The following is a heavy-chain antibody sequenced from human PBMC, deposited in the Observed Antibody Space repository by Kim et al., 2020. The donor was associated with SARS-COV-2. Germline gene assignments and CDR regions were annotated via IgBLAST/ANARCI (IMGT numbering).Heavy chain of an antibody. Sequence: ASVKVSCKASGYTFTGYYMHWVRQAPGQGLEWIGRINPNSGGTNYAQKFQGRVTMTRDTSISTAYMELSRLRSDDTAVYYCARLAPPTSRYNWNVLDSAAMDVWGQGTTVTVSS. J-gene: IGHJ6*02. CDR1: GYTFTGYY. V-gene: IGHV1-2*06. CDR2: INPNSGGT. CDR3: ARLAPPTSRYNWNVLDSAAMDV. D-gene: IGHD1-1*01.